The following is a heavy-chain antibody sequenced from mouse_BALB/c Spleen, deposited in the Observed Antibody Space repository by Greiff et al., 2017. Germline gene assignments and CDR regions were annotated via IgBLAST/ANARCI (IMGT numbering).Heavy chain of an antibody. CDR3: AGTGTDFDY. D-gene: IGHD4-1*01. J-gene: IGHJ2*01. CDR1: GYTFTSYW. CDR2: IYPGDGDT. V-gene: IGHV1-87*01. Sequence: VQLQQSGAELARPGASVKLSCKASGYTFTSYWMQWVKQRPGQGLEWIGAIYPGDGDTRYTQKFKGKATLTADKSSSTAYMQLSSLASEDSAVYYCAGTGTDFDYWGQGTTLTVSS.